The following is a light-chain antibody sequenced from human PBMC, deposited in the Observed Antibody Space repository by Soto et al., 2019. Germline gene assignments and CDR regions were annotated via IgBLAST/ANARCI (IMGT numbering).Light chain of an antibody. CDR3: LQHNSYPRT. CDR1: QGISSY. Sequence: VIWMTQSPSLLSASTGDRVTISCRMSQGISSYLAWFQQKPGKVPKRLIYAASSLQSGVPSRFSGSGSGTEFTLTISSLQPEDFATYYCLQHNSYPRTFGQGTKVDIK. J-gene: IGKJ1*01. V-gene: IGKV1D-8*03. CDR2: AAS.